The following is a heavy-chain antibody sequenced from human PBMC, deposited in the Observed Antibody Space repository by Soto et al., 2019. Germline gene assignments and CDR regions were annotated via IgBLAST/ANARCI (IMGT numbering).Heavy chain of an antibody. CDR2: IYYSGST. V-gene: IGHV4-61*01. CDR3: ARETYDYDSSGYYYDY. D-gene: IGHD3-22*01. Sequence: QVQLQESGPGLVKPSETLSLTCTVSGGSVSSGSYYWSWIRQPPGKGLEWIGYIYYSGSTNYNPSRKSRVTLSVDTSKNQFSLKLSSVTAADTAVYYCARETYDYDSSGYYYDYWGQGTLVTVSS. CDR1: GGSVSSGSYY. J-gene: IGHJ4*02.